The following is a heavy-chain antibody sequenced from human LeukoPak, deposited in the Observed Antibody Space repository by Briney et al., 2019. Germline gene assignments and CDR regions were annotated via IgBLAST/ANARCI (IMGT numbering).Heavy chain of an antibody. V-gene: IGHV3-21*01. Sequence: GGSLRLSCAASGFTFGSYSMNWVRQAPGKGLEWVSSISSSSSYIYYADSVKGRFTISRDNAKNSLYLQMNSLRAEDTAVYYCARDSLGVALDYWGQGTLVTASS. CDR1: GFTFGSYS. D-gene: IGHD3-10*01. CDR2: ISSSSSYI. J-gene: IGHJ4*02. CDR3: ARDSLGVALDY.